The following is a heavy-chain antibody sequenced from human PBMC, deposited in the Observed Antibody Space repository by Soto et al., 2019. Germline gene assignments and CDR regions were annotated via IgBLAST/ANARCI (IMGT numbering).Heavy chain of an antibody. D-gene: IGHD6-13*01. CDR3: ARSIAAAVDFDY. Sequence: QVQLVQSGAEVKKPGASVKVSCKASGYTFTSYGISWVRQAPGQGLEWMGWISAYSGSTNYAQKLQGRVTMTTDTSTSTDYMELRSLRSDDTAVYYCARSIAAAVDFDYWAREPWSPSPQ. CDR2: ISAYSGST. V-gene: IGHV1-18*01. CDR1: GYTFTSYG. J-gene: IGHJ4*02.